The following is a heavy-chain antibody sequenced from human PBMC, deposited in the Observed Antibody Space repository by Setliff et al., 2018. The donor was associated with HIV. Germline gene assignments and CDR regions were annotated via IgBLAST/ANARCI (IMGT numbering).Heavy chain of an antibody. CDR1: GYRFMSYG. CDR2: INPSGGST. CDR3: ARGKVVRGVIPSYYFDY. D-gene: IGHD3-10*01. Sequence: ASVKVSCKGSGYRFMSYGFTWVRQAPGQGLEWMGIINPSGGSTSYAQKFQGRVTMTRDTSTSTVDMELSSLRSEDTAVYYCARGKVVRGVIPSYYFDYWGQGTLVTVSS. J-gene: IGHJ4*02. V-gene: IGHV1-46*01.